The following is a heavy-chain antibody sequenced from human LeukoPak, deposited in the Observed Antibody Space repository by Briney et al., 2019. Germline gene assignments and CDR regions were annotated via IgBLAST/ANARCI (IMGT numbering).Heavy chain of an antibody. D-gene: IGHD3-22*01. J-gene: IGHJ3*02. V-gene: IGHV4-4*02. CDR1: GGSISSSNW. Sequence: SETLSLTCAVSGGSISSSNWWSWVRQPPGKGLEWIGEIYHSGSTNYNPSLKSRVTISVDKSKNQFSLKLSSVTAADTAVYYCARTYYYDSSGYSSRPDMAFDIWGQGTMVTVSS. CDR3: ARTYYYDSSGYSSRPDMAFDI. CDR2: IYHSGST.